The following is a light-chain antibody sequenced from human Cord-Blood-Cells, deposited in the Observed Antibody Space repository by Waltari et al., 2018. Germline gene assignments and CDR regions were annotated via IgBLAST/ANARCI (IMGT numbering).Light chain of an antibody. V-gene: IGLV2-14*01. J-gene: IGLJ3*02. CDR1: SSDVGGYNY. Sequence: QSALTQPASVSGSPGQSITISCTGTSSDVGGYNYVSWYQQHPGKAPKLMIYDVSKRPSGFYNRFSGSKSGNTASLTISGLQAEDEADYYCSSYTSSSTYWVFGGGTKLTVL. CDR3: SSYTSSSTYWV. CDR2: DVS.